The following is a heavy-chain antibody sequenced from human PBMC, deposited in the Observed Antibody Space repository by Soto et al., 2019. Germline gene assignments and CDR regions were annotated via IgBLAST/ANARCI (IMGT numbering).Heavy chain of an antibody. CDR2: IYTAGGT. CDR3: ARALPVAKGGFDP. CDR1: GFTVSNTY. J-gene: IGHJ5*02. Sequence: EVQLVETGGGLNQRGGSLRLSCAASGFTVSNTYMTWVRQPPGKGLECVSVIYTAGGTNYADSVKGRFIISRDNSKNTLYLQMNSLRAEDTAVYYCARALPVAKGGFDPLGQGTLVTVSS. D-gene: IGHD2-2*01. V-gene: IGHV3-53*02.